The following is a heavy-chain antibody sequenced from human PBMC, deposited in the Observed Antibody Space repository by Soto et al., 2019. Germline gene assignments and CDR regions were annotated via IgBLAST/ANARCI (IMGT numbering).Heavy chain of an antibody. D-gene: IGHD6-25*01. CDR1: GFTFSSYG. CDR2: ISYDGSNK. J-gene: IGHJ4*02. Sequence: QVQLVESGGGVVQPGRSLRLSCAASGFTFSSYGMHWVRQAPGKGLEWVAVISYDGSNKYYADSVKGRFTISRDNSKNTLYLQMNSLRAEDTAVYYCAKDSRVGFRSGPVEYWGQGTLVTVSS. CDR3: AKDSRVGFRSGPVEY. V-gene: IGHV3-30*18.